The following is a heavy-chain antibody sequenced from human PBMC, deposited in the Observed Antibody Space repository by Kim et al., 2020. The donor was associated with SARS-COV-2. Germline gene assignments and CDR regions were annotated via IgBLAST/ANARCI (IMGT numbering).Heavy chain of an antibody. V-gene: IGHV1-45*02. D-gene: IGHD4-17*01. Sequence: SVKVSCKDSGYTFTYRYLHWVRQAPGQALEWMGWITPFNGNTNYAQKFQDRVTITRDRSMSTAYMELSSLRSEDTAMYYCAQSPDYGGNRNWFDPWGQGTLVTVSS. CDR3: AQSPDYGGNRNWFDP. J-gene: IGHJ5*02. CDR2: ITPFNGNT. CDR1: GYTFTYRY.